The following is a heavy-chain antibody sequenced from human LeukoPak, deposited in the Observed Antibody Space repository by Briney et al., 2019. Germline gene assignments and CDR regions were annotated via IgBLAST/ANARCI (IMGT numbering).Heavy chain of an antibody. J-gene: IGHJ6*02. CDR3: AKDQGSGWYVVDV. CDR1: GFTFSSYG. D-gene: IGHD6-19*01. V-gene: IGHV3-30*18. CDR2: ISYDGSNK. Sequence: GGSLRLSCAASGFTFSSYGMHWVRQAPGKGLEWVAVISYDGSNKYYADSVKSRFTISRDNSKNTLYLQMNSLRAEDTAVYYCAKDQGSGWYVVDVWGQGTTVTVSS.